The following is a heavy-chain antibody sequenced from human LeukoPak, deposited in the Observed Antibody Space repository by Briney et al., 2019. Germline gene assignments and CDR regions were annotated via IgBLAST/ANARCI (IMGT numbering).Heavy chain of an antibody. CDR1: GFTFSNYA. J-gene: IGHJ4*02. CDR2: ISGSGEST. Sequence: GGFLRLSCAASGFTFSNYAITWLRQAPGKGLEWVSEISGSGESTYYGDSVKGRFTISRDNSKNTLYLQMNSLRAGDTAVYYCAREHWDFDYWGQGTLVTVSS. V-gene: IGHV3-23*01. D-gene: IGHD7-27*01. CDR3: AREHWDFDY.